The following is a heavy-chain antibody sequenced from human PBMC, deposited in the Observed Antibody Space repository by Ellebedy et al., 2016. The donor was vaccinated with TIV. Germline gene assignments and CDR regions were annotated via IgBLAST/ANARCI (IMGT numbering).Heavy chain of an antibody. V-gene: IGHV3-64*04. CDR1: GFTFNDYA. CDR2: ITGHGSST. CDR3: AKGVYDSSLSGLDV. D-gene: IGHD3-22*01. J-gene: IGHJ6*02. Sequence: GGSLRLSXSASGFTFNDYALFWVRQAPGKGLEYVSAITGHGSSTHYADSMKGRFTISRDNSKNTLYLQMNSLRAEDTAVYYCAKGVYDSSLSGLDVWGQGTTVTVSS.